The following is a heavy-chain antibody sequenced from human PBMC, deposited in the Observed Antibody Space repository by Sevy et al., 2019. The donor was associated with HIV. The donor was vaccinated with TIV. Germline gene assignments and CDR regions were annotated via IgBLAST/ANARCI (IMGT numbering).Heavy chain of an antibody. CDR2: ISGLSNYI. CDR3: ARGENWNYAEY. J-gene: IGHJ4*02. CDR1: GFTFNSYS. V-gene: IGHV3-21*01. D-gene: IGHD1-7*01. Sequence: GGSLRLSCAASGFTFNSYSINWVRQAPGKGLEWVSYISGLSNYIYYADSLKGRFTIFRDNAKDSVYLQMNSLRVEDTAVYYCARGENWNYAEYCGQGILVTVSS.